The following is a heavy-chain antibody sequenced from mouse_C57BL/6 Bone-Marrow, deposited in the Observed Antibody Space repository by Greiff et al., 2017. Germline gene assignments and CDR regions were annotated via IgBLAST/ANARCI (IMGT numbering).Heavy chain of an antibody. V-gene: IGHV5-4*01. CDR2: ISDGGSYT. D-gene: IGHD1-1*02. CDR3: AKGGYFNY. Sequence: EVQVLQSGGGLVKPGGSLKLSCAASGFTFSSYAMSWVRQTPEKRLEWVATISDGGSYTYYPDNVKGRFTISRANAKNNLYLQMSHLKSEDTARSYCAKGGYFNYRGQGTTLTVSS. CDR1: GFTFSSYA. J-gene: IGHJ2*01.